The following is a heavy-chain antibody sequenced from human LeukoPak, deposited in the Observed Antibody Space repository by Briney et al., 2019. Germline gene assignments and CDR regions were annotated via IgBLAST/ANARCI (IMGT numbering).Heavy chain of an antibody. CDR2: IYTSGST. D-gene: IGHD2-2*01. Sequence: SETLSLTCTVSGGSISSGSYYWSWIRQPAGKGLEWIGRIYTSGSTNYNPSLKSRVTISVDTSKNQFSLKLSSVTAADTAVYYCARRYCSSTSCYGAFDYSRQGTLVTVSS. J-gene: IGHJ4*02. CDR1: GGSISSGSYY. CDR3: ARRYCSSTSCYGAFDY. V-gene: IGHV4-61*02.